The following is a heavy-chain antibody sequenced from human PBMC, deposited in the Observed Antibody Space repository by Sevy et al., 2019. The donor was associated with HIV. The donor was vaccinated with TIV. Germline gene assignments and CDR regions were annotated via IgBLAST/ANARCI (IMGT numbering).Heavy chain of an antibody. J-gene: IGHJ3*02. CDR3: ARFYCSGGSCYSDAFDI. Sequence: SETLSLTCTVSGGSISSYYWSWIRQPPGKGLEWIGYIYYSGSTNYNPSLKSRVTISVDTSKNQFSLKLSSVTAADMAVYYCARFYCSGGSCYSDAFDIWGQGTMVTVSS. V-gene: IGHV4-59*01. CDR2: IYYSGST. CDR1: GGSISSYY. D-gene: IGHD2-15*01.